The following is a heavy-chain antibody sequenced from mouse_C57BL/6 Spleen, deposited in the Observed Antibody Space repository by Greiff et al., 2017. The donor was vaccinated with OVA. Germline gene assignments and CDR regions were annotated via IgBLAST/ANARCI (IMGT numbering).Heavy chain of an antibody. Sequence: QVQLQQPGAELVMPGASVKLSCKASGYTFTSYWMHWVKQRPGQGLEWIGEIDPSDSYTNYNQKFKGKSTLTVDKSSSTAYMQLSSLTSEDSAVYDCARPYYGSSPYFDVWGTGTTVTVSS. CDR1: GYTFTSYW. CDR3: ARPYYGSSPYFDV. CDR2: IDPSDSYT. J-gene: IGHJ1*03. D-gene: IGHD1-1*01. V-gene: IGHV1-69*01.